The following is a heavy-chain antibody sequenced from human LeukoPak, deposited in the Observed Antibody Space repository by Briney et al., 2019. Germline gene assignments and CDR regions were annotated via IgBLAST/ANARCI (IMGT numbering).Heavy chain of an antibody. Sequence: ASVKVSCKASVYTFTSYYMHWVRQAPGQGLEWMGTINPIGGSRSYAQKFQGSVTMTRDKSTSTVYMELSSLRSEDTAVYYCARDDTGDFDHWGQGTLVTVSS. CDR2: INPIGGSR. V-gene: IGHV1-46*01. CDR3: ARDDTGDFDH. J-gene: IGHJ4*02. D-gene: IGHD3-10*01. CDR1: VYTFTSYY.